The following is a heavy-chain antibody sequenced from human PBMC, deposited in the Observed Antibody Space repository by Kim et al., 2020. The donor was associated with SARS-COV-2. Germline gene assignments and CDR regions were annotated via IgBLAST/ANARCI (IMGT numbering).Heavy chain of an antibody. V-gene: IGHV4-39*01. CDR3: ARQRPPFYDYVWGSYRYPFDY. J-gene: IGHJ4*02. D-gene: IGHD3-16*02. CDR1: GGSISSSSYY. Sequence: SETLSLTCTVSGGSISSSSYYWGWIRQPPGKWLEWIGSIYYSGSTYYNPSLKSRVTISVDTSKNQFSLKLSSVTAADTAVYYCARQRPPFYDYVWGSYRYPFDYWGQGTLVTVSS. CDR2: IYYSGST.